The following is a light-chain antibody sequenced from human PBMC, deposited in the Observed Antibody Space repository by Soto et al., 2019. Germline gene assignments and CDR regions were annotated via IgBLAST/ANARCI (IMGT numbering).Light chain of an antibody. V-gene: IGKV1-27*01. Sequence: DIQMTQSPSSLSASVGDRVTITCRASQGISNYLSWYQQKPGKVNKLLIYAESTLQSGVPSRFSVSGSGTDFTLTISSLQPEDVATYYCQKYYSAKWRFGQRTKMEIK. CDR3: QKYYSAKWR. CDR1: QGISNY. CDR2: AES. J-gene: IGKJ1*01.